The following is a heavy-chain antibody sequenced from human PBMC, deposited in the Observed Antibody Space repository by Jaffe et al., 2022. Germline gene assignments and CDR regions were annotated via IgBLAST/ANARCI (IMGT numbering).Heavy chain of an antibody. J-gene: IGHJ3*02. Sequence: QVQLVQSGAEVKKPGASVKVSCKASGYTFTSYYMHWVRQAPGQGLEWMGIINPSGGSTSYAQKFQGRVTMTRDTSTSTVYMELSSLRSEDTAVYYCASPRRVDDAFDIWGQGTMVTVSS. CDR1: GYTFTSYY. V-gene: IGHV1-46*01. D-gene: IGHD2-15*01. CDR2: INPSGGST. CDR3: ASPRRVDDAFDI.